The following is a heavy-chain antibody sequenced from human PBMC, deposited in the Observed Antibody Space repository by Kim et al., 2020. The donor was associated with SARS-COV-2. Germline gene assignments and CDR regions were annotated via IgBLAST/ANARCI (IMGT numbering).Heavy chain of an antibody. CDR3: ARGGMDV. Sequence: SSSTIYYADSGKGRFTISRDNAKNSLYLQMNSLRAEDTAVYYCARGGMDVWGQGTTVTVSS. J-gene: IGHJ6*02. CDR2: SSSTI. V-gene: IGHV3-48*04.